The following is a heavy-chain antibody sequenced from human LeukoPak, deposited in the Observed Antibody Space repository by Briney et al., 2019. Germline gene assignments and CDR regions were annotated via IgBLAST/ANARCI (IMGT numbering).Heavy chain of an antibody. CDR3: VKDSEMATINAFDV. J-gene: IGHJ3*01. Sequence: RGSPRLSCSASGFTFSDYAMHRVRQALGKGLEYVSEISSNVGRTYYGDSVKGRFTISRDNSKNTLYLQMSSLRAEDTAVYYCVKDSEMATINAFDVWGQGTMVTVSS. V-gene: IGHV3-64D*09. CDR2: ISSNVGRT. D-gene: IGHD5-24*01. CDR1: GFTFSDYA.